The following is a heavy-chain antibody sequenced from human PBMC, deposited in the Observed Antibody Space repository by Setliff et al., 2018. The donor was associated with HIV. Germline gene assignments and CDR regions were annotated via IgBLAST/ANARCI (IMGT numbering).Heavy chain of an antibody. V-gene: IGHV1-69*10. Sequence: SVKVSCKASGVTFSTFAISWVRQAPGQGLEWMGGIIPILGTTKYAQKFQGRLTVTRDTSTSTVYMDLSSLRSEDTAVYYCVRGGGSSAYPPFEYWGQGTLVTVSS. D-gene: IGHD3-16*01. CDR3: VRGGGSSAYPPFEY. J-gene: IGHJ4*02. CDR1: GVTFSTFA. CDR2: IIPILGTT.